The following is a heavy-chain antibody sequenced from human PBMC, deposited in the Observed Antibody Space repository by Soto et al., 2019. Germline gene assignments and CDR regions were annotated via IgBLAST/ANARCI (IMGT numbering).Heavy chain of an antibody. Sequence: QVQLVQSGAEVKKPGSSVKVSCKASGGTFSSYTISWVRQAPGQGLEWMGRIIPILGIANYAQKFQGRVTITADKSTSTAYMELSSLRSEDTAVYYCARDEGGDCSGGSCHHDGYWGQGTLVTVSS. V-gene: IGHV1-69*08. J-gene: IGHJ4*02. CDR1: GGTFSSYT. D-gene: IGHD2-15*01. CDR2: IIPILGIA. CDR3: ARDEGGDCSGGSCHHDGY.